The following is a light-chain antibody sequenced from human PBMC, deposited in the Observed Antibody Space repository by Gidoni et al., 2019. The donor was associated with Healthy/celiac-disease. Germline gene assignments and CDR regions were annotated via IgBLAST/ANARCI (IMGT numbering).Light chain of an antibody. V-gene: IGKV1-27*01. CDR3: QKYNSSLWT. Sequence: DIQMTQSPSSLSASVEDRVTISCRVSQGISNYLAWYQQKPGKVPKLLIYAASTLQSGFPSRFSGSGSGTDFTLTISSLQPEDFATYYCQKYNSSLWTFXQXTKVEIK. CDR1: QGISNY. CDR2: AAS. J-gene: IGKJ1*01.